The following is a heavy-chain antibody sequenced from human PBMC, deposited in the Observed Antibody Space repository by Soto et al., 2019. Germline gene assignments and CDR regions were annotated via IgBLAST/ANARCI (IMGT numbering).Heavy chain of an antibody. Sequence: QVQLVQSGAEVKKPGASVKVSCKASGDTFTDYYIHWVRQAPGQGLEWMGTVNPSGGHTTYAQHFLGRMTMTRDTSPSTLYMELTSLTSEDTAVYYCARGRHVVVVTAALDFWGQGTLVTVSS. CDR1: GDTFTDYY. D-gene: IGHD2-21*02. CDR3: ARGRHVVVVTAALDF. J-gene: IGHJ4*02. CDR2: VNPSGGHT. V-gene: IGHV1-46*01.